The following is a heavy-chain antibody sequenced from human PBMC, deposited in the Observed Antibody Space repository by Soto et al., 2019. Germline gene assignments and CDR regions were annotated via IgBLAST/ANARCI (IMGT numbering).Heavy chain of an antibody. V-gene: IGHV1-69*13. CDR1: GGTFSSYA. CDR2: IIPIFGTA. CDR3: ARDRGYAIAGLFDY. J-gene: IGHJ4*02. Sequence: ASVKVSCKASGGTFSSYAISGVRQAPGQGLEWMGGIIPIFGTANYAQKFQGRVTITADESTSTAYMELSSLRSEDTAVYYCARDRGYAIAGLFDYWGQGTLVTVSS. D-gene: IGHD2-8*01.